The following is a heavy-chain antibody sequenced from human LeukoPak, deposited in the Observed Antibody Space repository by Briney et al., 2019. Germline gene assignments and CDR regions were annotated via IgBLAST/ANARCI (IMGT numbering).Heavy chain of an antibody. V-gene: IGHV3-23*01. CDR3: AKVKFYFDN. CDR2: ISHDGGST. Sequence: GGSLRLSCAASGFSFCSYAMSWVRQAPGKGPEWVSHISHDGGSTYYADSVKGRFTISRDNSRNTLYLKMSSLKDEDTAIYSCAKVKFYFDNWGQGTLVTVSS. J-gene: IGHJ4*02. CDR1: GFSFCSYA.